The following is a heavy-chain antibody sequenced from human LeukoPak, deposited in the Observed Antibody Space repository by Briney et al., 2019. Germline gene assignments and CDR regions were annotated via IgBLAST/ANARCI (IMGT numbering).Heavy chain of an antibody. J-gene: IGHJ5*02. V-gene: IGHV4-30-2*01. CDR2: IYHSGST. CDR3: ARDRHMVRGGSWFDP. Sequence: SQTLSLTCAVSGGSISSGGYSWSWIRQPPGKGLEWIGYIYHSGSTYYNPSLKSRVTISVDRSKNQFSLKLSSVTAADTAVYYCARDRHMVRGGSWFDPWGQGTLVTVSS. D-gene: IGHD3-10*01. CDR1: GGSISSGGYS.